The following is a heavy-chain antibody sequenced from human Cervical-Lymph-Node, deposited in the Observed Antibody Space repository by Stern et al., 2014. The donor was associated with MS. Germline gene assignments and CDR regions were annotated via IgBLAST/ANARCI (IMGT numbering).Heavy chain of an antibody. CDR1: GSTLTDFF. Sequence: VQLEESGAEVKKPGASVKVSCKVSGSTLTDFFMHWVRQPPGKGLEWMGGVDPEDGETIYAQKFQGRVTMTEDTSTDTAYMELSSLRSDDTAVYYCATDYNYWGQGTLVTVSS. D-gene: IGHD3-10*01. J-gene: IGHJ4*02. CDR3: ATDYNY. V-gene: IGHV1-24*01. CDR2: VDPEDGET.